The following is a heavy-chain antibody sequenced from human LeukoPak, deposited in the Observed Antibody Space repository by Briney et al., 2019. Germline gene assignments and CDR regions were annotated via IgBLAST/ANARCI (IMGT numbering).Heavy chain of an antibody. D-gene: IGHD6-6*01. CDR2: INWNGGST. CDR1: GFTFDDYA. Sequence: PGGSLRLSCAASGFTFDDYAMSWVRQAPGKGLEWVSRINWNGGSTSYADSVKGQFTISRDNSKNSLYLQMNSLRAEDTAVYYCARDGSSPFDYWGQGTLVTVSS. V-gene: IGHV3-20*04. CDR3: ARDGSSPFDY. J-gene: IGHJ4*02.